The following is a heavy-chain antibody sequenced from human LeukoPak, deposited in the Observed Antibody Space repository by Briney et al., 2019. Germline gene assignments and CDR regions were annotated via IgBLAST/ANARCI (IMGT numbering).Heavy chain of an antibody. CDR1: GFTFSSYS. CDR3: ARDTAARAFDY. J-gene: IGHJ4*02. CDR2: INSDGSST. Sequence: GGSLRLSCAASGFTFSSYSMNWVRQAPGKGLVWVSRINSDGSSTSYADSVKGRFTISRDNAKNTLYLQMNSLRAEDTAVYYCARDTAARAFDYWGQGTLVTVSS. V-gene: IGHV3-74*01. D-gene: IGHD6-6*01.